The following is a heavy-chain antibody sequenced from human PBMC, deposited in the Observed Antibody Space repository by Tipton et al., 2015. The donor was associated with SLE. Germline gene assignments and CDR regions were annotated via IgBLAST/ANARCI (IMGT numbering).Heavy chain of an antibody. Sequence: QLVQSGAEVKKPGASVKVSCKASGYTFTGYYMHWVRQAPGQGLEWMGGINPNSGGTNYAQKFQGRVTMTRDTSISTAYMELSRLGSDDTAVYYCARQADGRQQLVFDYWGQGTLVTVSS. J-gene: IGHJ4*02. CDR3: ARQADGRQQLVFDY. CDR2: INPNSGGT. D-gene: IGHD6-13*01. V-gene: IGHV1-2*02. CDR1: GYTFTGYY.